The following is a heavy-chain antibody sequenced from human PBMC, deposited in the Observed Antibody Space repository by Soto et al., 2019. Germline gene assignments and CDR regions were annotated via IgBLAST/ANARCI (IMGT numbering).Heavy chain of an antibody. V-gene: IGHV1-3*01. CDR3: AGDQDIVVVPAAAEGWFDP. CDR1: GYTFTSYA. J-gene: IGHJ5*02. Sequence: VASVKVSCKASGYTFTSYAMHWVRQAPGQRLEWMGWINAGNGNTKYSHKFQGRVTITRDTSASTAYMELSSLSSEDTAVYYCAGDQDIVVVPAAAEGWFDPWGQGTLVTVSS. CDR2: INAGNGNT. D-gene: IGHD2-2*01.